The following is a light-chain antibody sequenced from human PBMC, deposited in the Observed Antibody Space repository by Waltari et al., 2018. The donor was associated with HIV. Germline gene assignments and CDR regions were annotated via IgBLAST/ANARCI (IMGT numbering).Light chain of an antibody. Sequence: EIVLTPSPGTLSLSPGKRATLSCRASQSVSSNYLAWYQQKPGQAPRLVIYGASSRATGIPARFSGSGSGTDFTLTISRLEPEDFAVYYCQQYGTSPPTFGQGTKVEVK. CDR1: QSVSSNY. J-gene: IGKJ1*01. V-gene: IGKV3-20*01. CDR3: QQYGTSPPT. CDR2: GAS.